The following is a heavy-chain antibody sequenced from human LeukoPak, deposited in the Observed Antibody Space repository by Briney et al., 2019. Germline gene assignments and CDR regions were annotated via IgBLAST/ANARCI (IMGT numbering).Heavy chain of an antibody. V-gene: IGHV3-30*02. Sequence: GGSLRLSCAASGFTFSSYGMHWVRQAPGKGLEWVAFIRFDGSNIYYAASVKGRFTISRDNAKNTLYLQMNSLRAEDTALYYCAKDDYYYDRSGYSFDCWGQGTLVTVSS. J-gene: IGHJ4*02. CDR1: GFTFSSYG. CDR2: IRFDGSNI. D-gene: IGHD3-22*01. CDR3: AKDDYYYDRSGYSFDC.